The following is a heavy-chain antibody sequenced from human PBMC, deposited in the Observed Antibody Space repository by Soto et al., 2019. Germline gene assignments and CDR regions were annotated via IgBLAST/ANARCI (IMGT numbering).Heavy chain of an antibody. D-gene: IGHD3-9*01. J-gene: IGHJ5*02. CDR3: ASGYIDWLCWFDP. CDR2: ISSSSSYI. CDR1: GFTFSSCS. Sequence: EVQLVESGGGLVKPGGSLRLSCAASGFTFSSCSMNWVRQSPGKGLEWVSSISSSSSYIYYADSVKGRFTISRDNAKNSLYLQMNSLRAEDTAVYYCASGYIDWLCWFDPWGQGTLVTVSS. V-gene: IGHV3-21*01.